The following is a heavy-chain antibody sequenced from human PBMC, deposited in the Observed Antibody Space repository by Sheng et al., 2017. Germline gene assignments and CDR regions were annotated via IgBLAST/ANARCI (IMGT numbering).Heavy chain of an antibody. CDR1: GFTVSSNY. CDR3: AREFPNDFWSGYSGGYYMDV. D-gene: IGHD3-3*01. J-gene: IGHJ6*03. CDR2: IYSGGST. V-gene: IGHV3-66*02. Sequence: EVQLVESGGGLVQPGGSLRLSCAASGFTVSSNYMSWVRQAPGKGLEWVSVIYSGGSTYYADSVKGRFTISRDNSKNTLYLQMNSLRAEDTAVYYCAREFPNDFWSGYSGGYYMDVWGKGTTVTVSS.